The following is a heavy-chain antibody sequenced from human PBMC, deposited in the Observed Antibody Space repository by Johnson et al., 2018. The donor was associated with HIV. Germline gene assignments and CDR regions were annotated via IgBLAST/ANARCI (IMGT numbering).Heavy chain of an antibody. D-gene: IGHD6-6*01. CDR2: ISYDGINK. CDR1: GFTSNSYG. CDR3: ARAEQLAGGAFDI. J-gene: IGHJ3*02. V-gene: IGHV3-30*19. Sequence: QVQLVEPGGGLVQPGPSLRLSCAPSGFTSNSYGMHWVRQAPGKGLASVAVISYDGINKSYADSVKGLFTISRDNSKNTLYLQMNSLRAEDTAVYYCARAEQLAGGAFDIWGRGTMVTVSS.